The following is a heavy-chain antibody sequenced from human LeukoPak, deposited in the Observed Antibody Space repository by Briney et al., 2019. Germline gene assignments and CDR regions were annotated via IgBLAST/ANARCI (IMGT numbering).Heavy chain of an antibody. D-gene: IGHD2-2*01. V-gene: IGHV1-69*13. CDR3: AREDSVVVPAAKAPSDYYYGMDV. Sequence: SVKVSCKASGGTFSSYAISWVRQAPGQGLEWMGGIIPIFGTANYAQKFQGRVTITADESTSTAYMELGSLRSEDTAVYYCAREDSVVVPAAKAPSDYYYGMDVWGQGTTVTVSS. CDR2: IIPIFGTA. CDR1: GGTFSSYA. J-gene: IGHJ6*02.